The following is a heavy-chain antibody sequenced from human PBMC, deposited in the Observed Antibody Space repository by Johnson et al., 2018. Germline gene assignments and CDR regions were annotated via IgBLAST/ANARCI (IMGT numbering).Heavy chain of an antibody. CDR1: GFIFSSYW. D-gene: IGHD4-17*01. V-gene: IGHV3-74*01. CDR2: INSGGTST. Sequence: VQLVESGGGLAQPGGSLRLSCAASGFIFSSYWMHWVRQAPGKGLVWVSRINSGGTSTTYADSVKGRFTMSRDNAKHTLYLQMNSLRAEDPAVYYCAREGYGGYDAFDIWGQGTMVTVSS. CDR3: AREGYGGYDAFDI. J-gene: IGHJ3*02.